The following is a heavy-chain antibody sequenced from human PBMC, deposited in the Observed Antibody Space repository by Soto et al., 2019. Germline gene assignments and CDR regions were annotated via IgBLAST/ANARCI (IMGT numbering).Heavy chain of an antibody. CDR3: ARGATYYDFWSGHYTSYTYYGMDV. D-gene: IGHD3-3*01. J-gene: IGHJ6*02. Sequence: EVQLVESGGGLIQPGGSLRVSCAASEFTVSSNYMTWVRQAPGKGLEWVSVIDTAGRANYAESVKGRFTNSRDNSKNTLYLQMNSLRVEDTAVYYCARGATYYDFWSGHYTSYTYYGMDVWGQGTTVIVS. V-gene: IGHV3-53*01. CDR1: EFTVSSNY. CDR2: IDTAGRA.